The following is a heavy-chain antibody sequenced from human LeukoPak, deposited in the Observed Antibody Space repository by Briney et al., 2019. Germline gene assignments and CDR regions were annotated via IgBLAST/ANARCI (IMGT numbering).Heavy chain of an antibody. Sequence: KPSETLSLTCAVYGGSFSGNYWNWIRQPPGKGLEWIGEINHSGVTKYNPSLKSRVTMSVDTSTIHFSLNLRSVTAADTAVYYCARGNIATSVNSWGQGTLVTVSS. CDR3: ARGNIATSVNS. CDR2: INHSGVT. CDR1: GGSFSGNY. V-gene: IGHV4-34*01. J-gene: IGHJ1*01. D-gene: IGHD5-12*01.